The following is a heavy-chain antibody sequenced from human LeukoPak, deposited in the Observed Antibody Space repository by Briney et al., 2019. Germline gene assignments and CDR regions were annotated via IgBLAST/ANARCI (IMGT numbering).Heavy chain of an antibody. J-gene: IGHJ4*02. CDR1: GGSISSGSYY. CDR2: IYYSGST. Sequence: SETLSLTCTVSGGSISSGSYYWGWIRQPPGKGLEWLATIYYSGSTYYNPSLKSRVTISVDTSKNQFSLKLSSVTAADTAVYYCARAEETYYYGSGSNYFDYWGQGILVTVSS. V-gene: IGHV4-39*07. CDR3: ARAEETYYYGSGSNYFDY. D-gene: IGHD3-10*01.